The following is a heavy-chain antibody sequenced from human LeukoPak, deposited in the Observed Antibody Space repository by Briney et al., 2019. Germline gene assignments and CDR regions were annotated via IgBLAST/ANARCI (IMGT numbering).Heavy chain of an antibody. J-gene: IGHJ6*02. D-gene: IGHD2-2*01. CDR2: IWYDGSNK. V-gene: IGHV3-33*01. CDR3: ATPYCSSTSCCAGAGMDV. Sequence: PGGSLRLSCAASGFTFSSYGMHWVRQAPGKGLEWVAVIWYDGSNKYYADSVKGRFTISRDNSKNTLYLQMNSLRAEDTAVYYCATPYCSSTSCCAGAGMDVWGQGTTVTVSS. CDR1: GFTFSSYG.